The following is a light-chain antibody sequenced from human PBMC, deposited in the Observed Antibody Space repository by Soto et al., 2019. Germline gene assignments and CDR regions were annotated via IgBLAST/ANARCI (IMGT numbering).Light chain of an antibody. CDR3: QQYASSPST. V-gene: IGKV3-15*01. CDR2: GAS. J-gene: IGKJ1*01. Sequence: EIVMTQSPATLSVSPGERATLSCRASQSVSSTLAWYQQKPGQAPRLLIYGASTRATGIPARFSGSGSGTEFALTISSLQSEDFAVYYCQQYASSPSTFGQGTKVDIK. CDR1: QSVSST.